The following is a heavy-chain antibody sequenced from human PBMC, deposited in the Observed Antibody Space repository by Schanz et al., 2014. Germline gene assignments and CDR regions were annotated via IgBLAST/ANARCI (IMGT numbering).Heavy chain of an antibody. D-gene: IGHD2-8*02. CDR1: GYTLSAYS. CDR3: ATMWGYCTATACQILEVLDV. Sequence: QVLQVQSGSELKKPGTSVKVSCKASGYTLSAYSLHWVRQAPGQGLEWMGWINGYNGHTLYAQKFQGRVTMTTDTSTSTSYMELTSLRFDDTAVYYCATMWGYCTATACQILEVLDVWGQGTMVTVSS. J-gene: IGHJ3*01. CDR2: INGYNGHT. V-gene: IGHV1-18*01.